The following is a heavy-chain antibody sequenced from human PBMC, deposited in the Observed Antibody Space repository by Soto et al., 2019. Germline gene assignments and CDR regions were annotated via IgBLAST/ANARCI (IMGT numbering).Heavy chain of an antibody. CDR3: ARDLLHYDSSGYWGWFDP. CDR2: IIPIFGTA. V-gene: IGHV1-69*01. J-gene: IGHJ5*02. CDR1: GGTFSSYA. Sequence: QVQLVQSGAEVKKPGSSVKVSCKASGGTFSSYAISWVRQAPGQGLEWMGGIIPIFGTANYAQKFQGRVTITADESTSTAYMELRSLRSEDTAVYYCARDLLHYDSSGYWGWFDPWGQGTLVTVSS. D-gene: IGHD3-22*01.